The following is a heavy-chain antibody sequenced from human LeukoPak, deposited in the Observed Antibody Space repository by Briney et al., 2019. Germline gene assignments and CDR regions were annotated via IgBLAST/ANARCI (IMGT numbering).Heavy chain of an antibody. CDR2: IYYSGIT. J-gene: IGHJ3*02. V-gene: IGHV4-30-4*01. D-gene: IGHD2-2*01. Sequence: SQTLSLTCTVSGGSISSGDYYWSWIRQPPGKGLEWIGYIYYSGITYYNPSLKSRVTMSVDTSKNQFSLKLSSVTAADTAVYYCARGYCSSTSCLDAFDIWGQGTMVTVSS. CDR1: GGSISSGDYY. CDR3: ARGYCSSTSCLDAFDI.